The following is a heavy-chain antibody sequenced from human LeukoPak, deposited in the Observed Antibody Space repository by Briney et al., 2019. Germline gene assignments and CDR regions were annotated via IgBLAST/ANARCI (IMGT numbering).Heavy chain of an antibody. CDR2: IRYDGSNK. Sequence: PGGSLRLSCAASGFTFSSYGMHWVGQAPGKGLGWVAFIRYDGSNKYYADSVKGRFTISRDNSKNTLYLQMNSLRAEDTTVYYCAKSDTPWGSWYYFDYWGQGTLVTVSS. CDR3: AKSDTPWGSWYYFDY. D-gene: IGHD6-13*01. V-gene: IGHV3-30*02. CDR1: GFTFSSYG. J-gene: IGHJ4*02.